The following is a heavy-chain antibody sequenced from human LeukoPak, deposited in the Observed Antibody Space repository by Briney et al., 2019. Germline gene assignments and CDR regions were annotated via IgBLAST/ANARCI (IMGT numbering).Heavy chain of an antibody. Sequence: SETLSLTCTVSGGSISSYYWSWIRQPPGKGLEWIGYIYYSGSTNYNPSLKSRVTISVDTSKNQFSLKLSSVTAADTAVYYCAKIRDGEGNWFDPWAQGTLVTVSS. J-gene: IGHJ5*02. CDR1: GGSISSYY. CDR2: IYYSGST. D-gene: IGHD5-24*01. V-gene: IGHV4-59*01. CDR3: AKIRDGEGNWFDP.